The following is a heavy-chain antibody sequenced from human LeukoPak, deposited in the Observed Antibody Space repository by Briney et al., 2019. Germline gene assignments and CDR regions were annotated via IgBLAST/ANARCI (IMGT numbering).Heavy chain of an antibody. D-gene: IGHD3-16*02. V-gene: IGHV3-74*01. J-gene: IGHJ4*02. Sequence: GGSLRLSCAASEFLFSNYWMHWVRQVPGEGLVWVSRIDSDGSLTAYADSVEGRFTISRDNAKNTLYLQMNSLRAEDTAVYYCAKDGPYYDYVWGSYRSLSLGYWGQGTLVTVSS. CDR2: IDSDGSLT. CDR1: EFLFSNYW. CDR3: AKDGPYYDYVWGSYRSLSLGY.